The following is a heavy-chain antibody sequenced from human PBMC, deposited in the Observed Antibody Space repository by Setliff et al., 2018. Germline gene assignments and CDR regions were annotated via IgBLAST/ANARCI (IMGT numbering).Heavy chain of an antibody. Sequence: ASVKVSCKASGYTFRSSAVTWMRQAPGQGLEYMGWINTNTGNPTYAQGFTGRFVFSLDTSVSTAYLQISSLKAEDTAVYYCARASRFGTIRYRGDYYMDVWGKGTTVTVSS. V-gene: IGHV7-4-1*02. J-gene: IGHJ6*03. CDR3: ARASRFGTIRYRGDYYMDV. CDR1: GYTFRSSA. D-gene: IGHD3-10*01. CDR2: INTNTGNP.